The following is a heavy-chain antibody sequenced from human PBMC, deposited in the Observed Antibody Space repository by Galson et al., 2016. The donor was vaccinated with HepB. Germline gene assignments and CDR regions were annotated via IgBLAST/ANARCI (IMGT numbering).Heavy chain of an antibody. CDR3: VGDAYNSNHARNATGDF. V-gene: IGHV3-30-3*01. J-gene: IGHJ4*02. D-gene: IGHD3-22*01. CDR2: LSFDESGK. CDR1: GFTLSDYA. Sequence: SLRLSCATSGFTLSDYAMHWVRQAPGKGLEWVTVLSFDESGKYYAASAKGRFTISRDISKRTLYLQMNSLLVEDTAVYYCVGDAYNSNHARNATGDFWGQGTLVTVSS.